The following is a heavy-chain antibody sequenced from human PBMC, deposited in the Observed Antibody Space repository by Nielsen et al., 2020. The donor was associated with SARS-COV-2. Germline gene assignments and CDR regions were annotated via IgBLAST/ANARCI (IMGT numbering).Heavy chain of an antibody. CDR3: AKDIGYSGNLFDY. V-gene: IGHV3-30*18. Sequence: GESLKISCAASGFTFSSYGMHWVRQAPGKGLEWVAVISYDGSNKYYADSVKGRFTISRDNAKNSLYLQMNSLRAEDTALYYCAKDIGYSGNLFDYWGQGTLVTVSS. J-gene: IGHJ4*02. D-gene: IGHD5-12*01. CDR1: GFTFSSYG. CDR2: ISYDGSNK.